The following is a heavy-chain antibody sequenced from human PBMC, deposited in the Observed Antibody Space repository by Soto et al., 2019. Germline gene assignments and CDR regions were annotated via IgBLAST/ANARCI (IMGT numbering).Heavy chain of an antibody. J-gene: IGHJ6*02. CDR1: GYTFTSYA. CDR3: AKGRSYYYYYGVDV. V-gene: IGHV1-3*01. CDR2: INAST. Sequence: GASVKVSCKASGYTFTSYAMHWVRQAPGQRLEWMGWINASTYYADSVKGRFTISRDNSKSTLYLQMNSLRAEDTALYYCAKGRSYYYYYGVDVWGQGTTVTVSS.